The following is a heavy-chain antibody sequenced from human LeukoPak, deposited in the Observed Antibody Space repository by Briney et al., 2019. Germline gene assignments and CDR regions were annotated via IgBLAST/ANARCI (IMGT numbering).Heavy chain of an antibody. CDR3: ARDLADYYDGSGYYHFDY. CDR1: GYTFTSYG. D-gene: IGHD3-22*01. CDR2: ISAYNGNT. V-gene: IGHV1-18*01. Sequence: GASVTVSCTASGYTFTSYGISWVRQAPGHGLEWMGWISAYNGNTNYAQKLQGRVTMTTDTSTSTAYMELRSLRSDDTAVYYCARDLADYYDGSGYYHFDYWGQGTLDTVSS. J-gene: IGHJ4*02.